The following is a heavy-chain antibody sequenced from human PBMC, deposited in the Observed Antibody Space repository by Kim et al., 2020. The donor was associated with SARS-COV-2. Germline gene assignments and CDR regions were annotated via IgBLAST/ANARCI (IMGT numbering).Heavy chain of an antibody. J-gene: IGHJ5*02. CDR1: GGTFSSYA. D-gene: IGHD2-2*01. CDR3: ARVYCSSTRCANWFDP. Sequence: SVKVSCKASGGTFSSYAISWVRQAPGQGLEWMGRIIPILGIANYAQKFQGRVTITADKSTSTAYMELSSLRSEDTAVYYCARVYCSSTRCANWFDPWGQGTLVTVSS. V-gene: IGHV1-69*04. CDR2: IIPILGIA.